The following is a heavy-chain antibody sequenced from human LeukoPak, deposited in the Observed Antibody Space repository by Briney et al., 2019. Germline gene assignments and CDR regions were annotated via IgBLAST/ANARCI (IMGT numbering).Heavy chain of an antibody. V-gene: IGHV4-34*01. CDR1: GGSVMYHS. Sequence: SETLSPTCAVSGGSVMYHSWTWIRQTPGRGLEWIGEINHTGNTNYNPSLKSRVTISIDTSKNQFSLKLTSATAADSAVYYCTRWGSWPYDYWGQGTLVTVSS. CDR3: TRWGSWPYDY. D-gene: IGHD6-13*01. J-gene: IGHJ4*02. CDR2: INHTGNT.